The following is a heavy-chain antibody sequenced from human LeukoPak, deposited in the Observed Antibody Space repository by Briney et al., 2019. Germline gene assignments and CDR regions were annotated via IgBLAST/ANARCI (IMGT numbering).Heavy chain of an antibody. Sequence: GASVKVSCKASGYTFTSYGISWVRQAPGQGLEWMGWISAYNGNTNYAQKLQGRVTMTTDTSTSTAYMELRSLRSDDTAVYYCARDLKTLYSGYPPALLKYWGQGTLVTVSS. CDR3: ARDLKTLYSGYPPALLKY. V-gene: IGHV1-18*01. CDR1: GYTFTSYG. D-gene: IGHD5-12*01. CDR2: ISAYNGNT. J-gene: IGHJ4*02.